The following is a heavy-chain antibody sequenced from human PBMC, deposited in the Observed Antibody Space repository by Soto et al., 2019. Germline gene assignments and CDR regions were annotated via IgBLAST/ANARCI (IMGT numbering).Heavy chain of an antibody. V-gene: IGHV3-33*01. CDR3: ARDLGGPTRTKTVAPDL. Sequence: QVQLVESGGGVVQPGRSLRLSCAASGFTFSNYGIHWVRQAPGKGLEWVAVIWYDGYEKHFADSVKGRFTISRDNSENTVYLQMNNLRAEDTAVYSCARDLGGPTRTKTVAPDLWGQGTLVTVSS. CDR2: IWYDGYEK. J-gene: IGHJ5*02. D-gene: IGHD3-16*01. CDR1: GFTFSNYG.